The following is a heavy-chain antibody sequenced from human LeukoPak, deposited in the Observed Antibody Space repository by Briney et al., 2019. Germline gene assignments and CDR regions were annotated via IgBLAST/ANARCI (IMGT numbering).Heavy chain of an antibody. D-gene: IGHD3-9*01. CDR3: ARARYYDILTGYYQPDY. J-gene: IGHJ4*02. V-gene: IGHV1-69*13. Sequence: RASVKVSCKAPGGVFTDYSISWVRQAPGQGLEWMGGIIPIFGTANYAQKFRGRVTITADESTSTAYMELSSLRSEDTAVYYCARARYYDILTGYYQPDYWGQGTLVTVSS. CDR1: GGVFTDYS. CDR2: IIPIFGTA.